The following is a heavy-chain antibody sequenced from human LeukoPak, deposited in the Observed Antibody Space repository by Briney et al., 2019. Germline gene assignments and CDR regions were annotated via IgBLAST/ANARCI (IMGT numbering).Heavy chain of an antibody. CDR3: ARDPTNTSGYYAYFDY. Sequence: GASVKVSCKASGYTFRNYGITWVRQAPGQGLEWMGWINAYNGDTHYAQNLQGRVTMTTDTSTSTAYMELRSLRSDDTAVYYCARDPTNTSGYYAYFDYWGQGTLVTVSS. CDR1: GYTFRNYG. J-gene: IGHJ4*02. V-gene: IGHV1-18*01. CDR2: INAYNGDT. D-gene: IGHD5-12*01.